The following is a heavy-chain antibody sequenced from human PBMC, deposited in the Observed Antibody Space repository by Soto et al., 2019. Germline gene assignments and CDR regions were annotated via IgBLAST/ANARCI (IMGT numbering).Heavy chain of an antibody. CDR2: ISSSSSTI. V-gene: IGHV3-48*02. J-gene: IGHJ6*02. D-gene: IGHD1-26*01. Sequence: PGGSLRLSCAASGFTFSSYSMNWVRQAPGKGLEWVSYISSSSSTIYYADSVKGRFTISRDNAKNSLYLQMNSLRDEDTAVYYCARDPGGTNYYYGMDVWGQGTTVTVS. CDR3: ARDPGGTNYYYGMDV. CDR1: GFTFSSYS.